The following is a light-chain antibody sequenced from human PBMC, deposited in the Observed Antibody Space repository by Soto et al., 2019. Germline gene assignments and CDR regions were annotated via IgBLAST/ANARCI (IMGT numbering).Light chain of an antibody. Sequence: QSVLTQPPSASGTPGQRVTISCSGSSSNIGSNYVYWYQQLPGRAPKLLIYRNNQRPSGVPDRFSGSKSGISASLAISGLRSEDEANYYCAAWDDSLSGVVFGGGTKLTVL. CDR1: SSNIGSNY. V-gene: IGLV1-47*01. CDR2: RNN. J-gene: IGLJ3*02. CDR3: AAWDDSLSGVV.